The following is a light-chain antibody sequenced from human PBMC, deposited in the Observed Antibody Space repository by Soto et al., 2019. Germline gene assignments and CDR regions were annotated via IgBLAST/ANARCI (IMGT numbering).Light chain of an antibody. Sequence: DIQMTQSPSSLSSSLGDIFTITFRASQGIRNDLGWYQQKPGKAPKRLIYAASSLQSGVPSRFSGSGSGTDFTLTISSLQPEDFATYYCQQSYINTWTFGQGTKVDIK. CDR3: QQSYINTWT. V-gene: IGKV1-39*01. CDR1: QGIRND. CDR2: AAS. J-gene: IGKJ1*01.